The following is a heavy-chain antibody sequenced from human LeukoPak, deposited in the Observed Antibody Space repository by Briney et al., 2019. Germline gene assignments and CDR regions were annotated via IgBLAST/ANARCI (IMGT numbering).Heavy chain of an antibody. CDR3: ARGGSAAGADYYYGMAV. CDR2: ISDSGGRT. V-gene: IGHV3-23*01. D-gene: IGHD1-26*01. J-gene: IGHJ6*02. Sequence: GGSLRLSCAASGFTFSSYAMSWVRQAPGKGLEWVSGISDSGGRTYYADSLKGRFTISRDNSKNTLYLQMNSLRAEDTAVYWCARGGSAAGADYYYGMAVWGQRTTVTVSS. CDR1: GFTFSSYA.